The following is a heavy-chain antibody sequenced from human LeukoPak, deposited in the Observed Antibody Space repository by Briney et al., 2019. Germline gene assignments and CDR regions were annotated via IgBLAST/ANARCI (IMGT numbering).Heavy chain of an antibody. CDR1: GFTFSSYV. V-gene: IGHV3-30*18. CDR2: ISYDGSNK. Sequence: GGSLRLSCAASGFTFSSYVMHWVRQAPGKGLEWVAVISYDGSNKYYADSVKGRFTISRDNSKNTLYLQMNSLRAEDTAVYYCAKETGYSSSWFADYWGQGTLVTVSS. CDR3: AKETGYSSSWFADY. J-gene: IGHJ4*02. D-gene: IGHD6-13*01.